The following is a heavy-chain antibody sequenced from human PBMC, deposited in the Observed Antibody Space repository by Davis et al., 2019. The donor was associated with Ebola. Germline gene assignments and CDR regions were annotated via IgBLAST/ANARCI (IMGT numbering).Heavy chain of an antibody. Sequence: ASVKVSCKASGYTFTSYGISWVRQAPGQGLEWMGWISAYNGNTNYAQKLQGRVTMTTDTSTSTAYMELRSLRSDDTAVYYCARAPGSYYDSSGYYSPVDYWGQGTLVTVSS. CDR2: ISAYNGNT. D-gene: IGHD3-22*01. CDR1: GYTFTSYG. V-gene: IGHV1-18*01. J-gene: IGHJ4*02. CDR3: ARAPGSYYDSSGYYSPVDY.